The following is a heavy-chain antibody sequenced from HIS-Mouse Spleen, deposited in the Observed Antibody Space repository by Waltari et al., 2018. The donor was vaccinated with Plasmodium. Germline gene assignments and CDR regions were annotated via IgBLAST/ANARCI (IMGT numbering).Heavy chain of an antibody. D-gene: IGHD3-16*01. J-gene: IGHJ3*02. CDR2: INLNRGGK. V-gene: IGHV1-2*07. CDR3: ARWGVDAFDI. Sequence: QVQLVQSGAEVKKPGASVKVSCKASGYTFTGYYMPWVRRAPGQGLGGLGWINLNRGGKNDAHKFQGRVTMTRDTSISTAYMELSRLRSDDTAVYYCARWGVDAFDIWGQGTMVTVSS. CDR1: GYTFTGYY.